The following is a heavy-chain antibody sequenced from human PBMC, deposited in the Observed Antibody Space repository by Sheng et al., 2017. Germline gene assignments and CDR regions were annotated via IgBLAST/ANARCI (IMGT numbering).Heavy chain of an antibody. CDR1: GFTFSSYW. V-gene: IGHV3-7*01. CDR3: ARGRFLEWLEGYYYYYMDV. CDR2: IKQDGSEK. D-gene: IGHD3-3*01. J-gene: IGHJ6*03. Sequence: EVQLVESGGGLVQPGGSLRLSCAASGFTFSSYWMSWVRQAPGKGLEWVANIKQDGSEKYYVDSVKGRFTISRDNAKNSLYLQMNSLRAEDTAVYYCARGRFLEWLEGYYYYYMDVWGKGTTVTVSS.